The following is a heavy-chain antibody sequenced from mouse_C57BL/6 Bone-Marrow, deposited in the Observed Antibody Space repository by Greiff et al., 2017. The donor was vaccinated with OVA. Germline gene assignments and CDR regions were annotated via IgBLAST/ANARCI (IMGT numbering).Heavy chain of an antibody. J-gene: IGHJ3*01. CDR1: GYSITSGYY. CDR2: ISYDGSN. CDR3: ARDAIYDGYYVWFAY. Sequence: ESGPGLVKPSQSLSLTCSVTGYSITSGYYWNWIRQFPGNKLEWMGYISYDGSNNYNPSLKNRISITRDTSKNQFFLKLNSVTTEDTATYYCARDAIYDGYYVWFAYWGQGTLVTVSA. V-gene: IGHV3-6*01. D-gene: IGHD2-3*01.